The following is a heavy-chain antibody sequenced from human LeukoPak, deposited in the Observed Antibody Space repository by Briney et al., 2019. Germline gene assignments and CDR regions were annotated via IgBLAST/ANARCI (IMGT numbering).Heavy chain of an antibody. Sequence: GGSLRLSCTLSGFTVSSNSMSWVRQAPGKGLEWDSFIYSDNTHYSDSVKGRFTISRDNSKNTLYLQMNSLRAEDTAAYYCARRAGAYSHPYDYWGQGTLVTVSS. CDR1: GFTVSSNS. V-gene: IGHV3-53*01. CDR2: IYSDNT. CDR3: ARRAGAYSHPYDY. J-gene: IGHJ4*02. D-gene: IGHD4/OR15-4a*01.